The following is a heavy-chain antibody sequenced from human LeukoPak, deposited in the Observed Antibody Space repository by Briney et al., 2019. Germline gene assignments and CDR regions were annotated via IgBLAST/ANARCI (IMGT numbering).Heavy chain of an antibody. J-gene: IGHJ4*02. V-gene: IGHV3-30*02. D-gene: IGHD2-2*01. CDR2: IRYDGSNK. CDR1: RFTFSSYG. Sequence: GGSLRLSCAASRFTFSSYGMHWVRQTPCKGLEWVAFIRYDGSNKYYADFVKGRFTISRDNSKNTLYLQMNSLRAEDTAVYYCAKDRESYYCTSTSCYLDYWGQGTLVTVSS. CDR3: AKDRESYYCTSTSCYLDY.